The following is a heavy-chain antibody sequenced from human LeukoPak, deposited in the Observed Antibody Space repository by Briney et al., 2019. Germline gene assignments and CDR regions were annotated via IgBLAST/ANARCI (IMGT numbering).Heavy chain of an antibody. Sequence: ESGPTLVKPTQTLTLTCTFSGFSLSTGGVGVGWIRQPPGKALEWLALIYWDDDKRYSPSLKSRLTITKDTSKNQVVLTMTNMDPVDTATYYCAHSCGSGTYAYYFDYWGQGTLVTVSS. D-gene: IGHD3-10*01. CDR1: GFSLSTGGVG. V-gene: IGHV2-5*02. CDR2: IYWDDDK. J-gene: IGHJ4*02. CDR3: AHSCGSGTYAYYFDY.